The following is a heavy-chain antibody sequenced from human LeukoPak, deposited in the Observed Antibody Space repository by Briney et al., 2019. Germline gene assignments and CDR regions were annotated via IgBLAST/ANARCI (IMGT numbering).Heavy chain of an antibody. V-gene: IGHV4-34*01. Sequence: PSETLTLTCAVYGGYLSGYYWSWIRQPPGKGLEWIGENNHSGSTNYNPSLKSRVTISVDTSKNQFSLKLSSVTAADTAVYYCARSRFGVVVPASRYGMDVWGQGTTVTVSS. D-gene: IGHD2-2*01. CDR3: ARSRFGVVVPASRYGMDV. J-gene: IGHJ6*02. CDR2: NNHSGST. CDR1: GGYLSGYY.